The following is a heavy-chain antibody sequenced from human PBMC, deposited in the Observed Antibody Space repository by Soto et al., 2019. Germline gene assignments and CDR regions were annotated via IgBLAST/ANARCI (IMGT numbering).Heavy chain of an antibody. CDR3: ASSNIAAAGFYYYGMDV. D-gene: IGHD6-13*01. J-gene: IGHJ6*02. CDR1: GGSISSYY. V-gene: IGHV4-59*01. Sequence: PSVMLSLTCSVAGGSISSYYWSWIRQTPGKGLEWIGYIYYSGSTNYNPSLKSRVTISVDTSKNQFSLKLSSVTAADTAVYYCASSNIAAAGFYYYGMDVWGRGTTVTVSS. CDR2: IYYSGST.